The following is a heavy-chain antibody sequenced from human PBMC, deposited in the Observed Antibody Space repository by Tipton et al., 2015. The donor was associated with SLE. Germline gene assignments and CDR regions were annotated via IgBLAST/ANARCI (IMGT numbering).Heavy chain of an antibody. CDR2: IYYSGST. J-gene: IGHJ4*02. CDR3: ARHGWQLLDRDGFDF. D-gene: IGHD2-15*01. V-gene: IGHV4-39*01. CDR1: GGSISSSSYY. Sequence: TLSLTCTVSGGSISSSSYYWGWIRQPPGKGLEWIGSIYYSGSTDYTPSLKSRVSISVDTSKNQFSLRLNSVTVADTAVCYCARHGWQLLDRDGFDFWGQGTLVTVSS.